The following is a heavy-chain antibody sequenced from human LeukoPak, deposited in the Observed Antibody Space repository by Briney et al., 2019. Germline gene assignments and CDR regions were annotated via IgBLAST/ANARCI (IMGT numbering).Heavy chain of an antibody. D-gene: IGHD3-22*01. J-gene: IGHJ4*02. V-gene: IGHV1-18*01. CDR3: ARDTDYYDSSGWIY. CDR1: GYTFTSYG. Sequence: ASVKVSCKASGYTFTSYGISWVRQAPGQGLEWMGWISAYNGNTNYAQKLQGRVTMTTDTSTSTAYMELRSLRSDDTAVYYCARDTDYYDSSGWIYWGQGTLVTVSS. CDR2: ISAYNGNT.